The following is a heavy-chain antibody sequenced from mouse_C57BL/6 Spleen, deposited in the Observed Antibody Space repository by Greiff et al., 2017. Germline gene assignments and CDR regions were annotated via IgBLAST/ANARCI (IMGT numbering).Heavy chain of an antibody. D-gene: IGHD1-1*01. CDR1: GYTFTDHT. J-gene: IGHJ1*03. CDR3: AIITTVVARYFDV. CDR2: IYPRDGST. V-gene: IGHV1-78*01. Sequence: LVESDAELVKPGASVKISCKVSGYTFTDHTIHWMKQRPEQGLEWIGYIYPRDGSTKYNEKFKGKATLTADKSSSTAYLQLNSLTSEDSAVYFCAIITTVVARYFDVWGTGTTVTVSS.